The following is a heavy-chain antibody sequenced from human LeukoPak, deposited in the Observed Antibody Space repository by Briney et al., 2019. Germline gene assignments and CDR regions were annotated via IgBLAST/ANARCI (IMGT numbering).Heavy chain of an antibody. V-gene: IGHV4-59*08. Sequence: SETLSLTCTVSGDSISPYYWSWIRQPPGKGLEWIGYISYSGTTNYNPSLKGRVTLSVHTPQNHFSLSLTSVTAADTAVYYCTRHGQSTVLSHLDSWGQGTLVTVSS. CDR3: TRHGQSTVLSHLDS. J-gene: IGHJ4*02. CDR1: GDSISPYY. CDR2: ISYSGTT. D-gene: IGHD5/OR15-5a*01.